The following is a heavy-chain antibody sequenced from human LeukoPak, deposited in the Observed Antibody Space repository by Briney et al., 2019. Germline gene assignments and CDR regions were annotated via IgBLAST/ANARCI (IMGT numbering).Heavy chain of an antibody. CDR3: ARGGGVLVWFGGGMDV. CDR2: INHSGST. D-gene: IGHD3-10*01. Sequence: PSETLSLTCAAYGGSFSGYYWSWIRQPPGKGLEWIGEINHSGSTNYNPSLKSRVTISVDTSKNQFSLKLSSVTAADTAVYYCARGGGVLVWFGGGMDVWGQGTTVTVSS. CDR1: GGSFSGYY. J-gene: IGHJ6*02. V-gene: IGHV4-34*01.